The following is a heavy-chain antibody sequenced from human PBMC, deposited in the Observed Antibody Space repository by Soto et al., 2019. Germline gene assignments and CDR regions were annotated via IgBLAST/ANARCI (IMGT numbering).Heavy chain of an antibody. J-gene: IGHJ4*02. CDR2: TYYRSRWYN. D-gene: IGHD3-16*01. V-gene: IGHV6-1*01. CDR1: GDSVSGNSAA. CDR3: AREFTYYVRSDSYLDY. Sequence: SQTLSLTCAISGDSVSGNSAAWNWIRQSPSRGLEWLGRTYYRSRWYNDYAVSVKSRITVTPDTSKNQFSLHLNSVTPEDTAVYYCAREFTYYVRSDSYLDYWGQGALVSVSS.